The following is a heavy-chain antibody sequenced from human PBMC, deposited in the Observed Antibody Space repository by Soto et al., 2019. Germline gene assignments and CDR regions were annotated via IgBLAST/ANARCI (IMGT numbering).Heavy chain of an antibody. CDR3: ARNLQVGYCSSTSCHYYYYGMDV. V-gene: IGHV1-2*04. D-gene: IGHD2-2*01. CDR2: INPNSGGT. J-gene: IGHJ6*02. Sequence: ASVKVSCTASGYTFTGYYMHWVRQAPGQGLEWMGWINPNSGGTNYAQKFQGWVTMTRDTSISTAYMELSRLRSDDTAVYYCARNLQVGYCSSTSCHYYYYGMDVWGQGTTVTVSS. CDR1: GYTFTGYY.